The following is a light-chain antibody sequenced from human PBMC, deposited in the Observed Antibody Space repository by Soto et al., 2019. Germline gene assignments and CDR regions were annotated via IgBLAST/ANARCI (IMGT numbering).Light chain of an antibody. V-gene: IGKV3-11*01. Sequence: EIVLTQSPGTLSLSPGERATLSFRASQSVSSYLAWYQQKPGQAPRLLMYEASNRATGIPARFSGGGSGTDFTLTISSLEPEDFAVYYCQQRSDWPWTFGQGTKVDIK. CDR1: QSVSSY. J-gene: IGKJ1*01. CDR3: QQRSDWPWT. CDR2: EAS.